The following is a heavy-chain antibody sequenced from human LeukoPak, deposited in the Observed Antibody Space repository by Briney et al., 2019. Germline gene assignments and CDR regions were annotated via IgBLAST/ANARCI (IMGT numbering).Heavy chain of an antibody. Sequence: PTETLSLTCTVSDDSVSSSRYYWTWIRQPPGKGLEWIGYIYHGSATYNPSLESRVTLSLDTSKNQYSLKMTSVTAADTAVYYCAREGGRQWLVSGALDSWGQGTLVTVSS. J-gene: IGHJ5*01. V-gene: IGHV4-61*01. CDR1: DDSVSSSRYY. CDR3: AREGGRQWLVSGALDS. D-gene: IGHD6-19*01. CDR2: IYHGSA.